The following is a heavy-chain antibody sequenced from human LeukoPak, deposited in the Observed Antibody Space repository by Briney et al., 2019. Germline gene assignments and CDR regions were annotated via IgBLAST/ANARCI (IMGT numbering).Heavy chain of an antibody. D-gene: IGHD3-16*02. V-gene: IGHV1-69*13. CDR2: IIPICGTA. Sequence: VASVKVSCKASGGTFSSYAISWVRQAPGQGLEWMGGIIPICGTANYAQKFQGRVTITADASTSTAYMELSSLRSEDTAVYYCASGTGSYRRNWFDPWGQGTLVTVSS. CDR1: GGTFSSYA. J-gene: IGHJ5*02. CDR3: ASGTGSYRRNWFDP.